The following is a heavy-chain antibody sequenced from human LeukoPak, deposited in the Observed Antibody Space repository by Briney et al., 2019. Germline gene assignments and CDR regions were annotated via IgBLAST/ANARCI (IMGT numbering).Heavy chain of an antibody. CDR3: AKGPLTEVAGTTWDY. Sequence: GGSLRLSCAASGFTFSKYWMTWVRQAPGTGLEWVSAISGSGGSTYYADSVKGRFTISRDNSRNTLYLQMNSLRAEDTAVYYCAKGPLTEVAGTTWDYWGQGTLVTVSS. CDR1: GFTFSKYW. V-gene: IGHV3-23*01. CDR2: ISGSGGST. D-gene: IGHD6-19*01. J-gene: IGHJ4*02.